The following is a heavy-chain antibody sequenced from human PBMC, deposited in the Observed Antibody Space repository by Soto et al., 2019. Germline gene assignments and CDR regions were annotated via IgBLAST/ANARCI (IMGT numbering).Heavy chain of an antibody. CDR3: ASGTNGAVFVY. V-gene: IGHV3-11*01. Sequence: QVQLVESGGGLVKPGGSLRLSCAASGFTFSNYYMSWIRQAPGQGLEWVSYISSRASTIFYADSVKGRFTISRDNVKNSLYLQMNSLRAEDTAVYYCASGTNGAVFVYWGQGILVAVSS. D-gene: IGHD2-8*01. J-gene: IGHJ4*02. CDR2: ISSRASTI. CDR1: GFTFSNYY.